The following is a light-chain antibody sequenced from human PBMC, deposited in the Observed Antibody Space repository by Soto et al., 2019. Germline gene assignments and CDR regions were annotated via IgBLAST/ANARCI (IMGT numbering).Light chain of an antibody. V-gene: IGKV3-11*01. CDR2: DAS. Sequence: IVLTQSPATLSLSPGERATLSCRASQSVSSYLAWYQQKPGQAPRLLIYDASNRATGIPARFSGSGSGTDFTLAIRSLEPDDFAVYYCQQRSNWLFTFGPGTKVDIK. CDR3: QQRSNWLFT. J-gene: IGKJ3*01. CDR1: QSVSSY.